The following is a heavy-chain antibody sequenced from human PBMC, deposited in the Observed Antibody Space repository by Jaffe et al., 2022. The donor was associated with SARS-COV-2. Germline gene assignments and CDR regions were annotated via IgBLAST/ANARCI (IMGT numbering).Heavy chain of an antibody. J-gene: IGHJ5*02. V-gene: IGHV5-51*01. CDR2: IYPGDSET. Sequence: EVQLVQSGAEVKKPGESLKISCRASGYGFTNYWIGWVRQMPGKGLEWMAIIYPGDSETRYSPSFQGQVTISADKSINTAYLQWNNLQASDTAMYYCARHEWKSAAHWFDPWGQGTLVTVSS. CDR1: GYGFTNYW. CDR3: ARHEWKSAAHWFDP. D-gene: IGHD6-13*01.